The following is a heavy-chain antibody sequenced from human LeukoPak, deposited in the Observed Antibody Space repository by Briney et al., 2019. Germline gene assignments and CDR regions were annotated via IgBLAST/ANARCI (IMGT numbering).Heavy chain of an antibody. D-gene: IGHD6-13*01. CDR2: TSAYNGNT. Sequence: GASVKVSCKASGYTFNTYGIDWVRQAPGQGLEWMGWTSAYNGNTNYAQKFQGRVSMTTDTSTSTAYMELRRLTSDDTAVYYCARIESSTRYGGDHYWGQGTLVTVSS. CDR1: GYTFNTYG. CDR3: ARIESSTRYGGDHY. V-gene: IGHV1-18*01. J-gene: IGHJ4*02.